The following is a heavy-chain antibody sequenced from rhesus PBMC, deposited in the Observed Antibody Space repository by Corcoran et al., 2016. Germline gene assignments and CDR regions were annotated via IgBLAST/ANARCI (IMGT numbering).Heavy chain of an antibody. CDR1: GGPFSGYY. V-gene: IGHV4-165*01. CDR2: ISGSSGST. Sequence: QVQLQESGPGLVKPSETLSLTCAVSGGPFSGYYWGWIRQPPGKGLESIGYISGSSGSTHYNPPLKSRVNISTDTSKKQLSLKLSSVTAADTAVYYCARDRYSGYSYYFDYWGQGVLVTISS. CDR3: ARDRYSGYSYYFDY. J-gene: IGHJ4*01. D-gene: IGHD5-24*01.